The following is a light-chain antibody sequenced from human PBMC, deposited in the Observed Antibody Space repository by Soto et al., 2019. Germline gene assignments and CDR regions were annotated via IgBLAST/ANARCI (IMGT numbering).Light chain of an antibody. Sequence: EIVMTQSPATLSVSPGERAILSCRASQSVSNNLAWYQQKPAQAPSLLIYHTSTRASGIPARVSGSGSGTDFTLTISSLQSEDFAVYYCQQYNEWPLTFGGGTKVEIK. CDR1: QSVSNN. V-gene: IGKV3-15*01. CDR3: QQYNEWPLT. CDR2: HTS. J-gene: IGKJ4*01.